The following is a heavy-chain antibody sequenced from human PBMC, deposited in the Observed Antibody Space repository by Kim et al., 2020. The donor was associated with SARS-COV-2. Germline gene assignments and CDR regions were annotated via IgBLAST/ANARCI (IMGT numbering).Heavy chain of an antibody. CDR1: GFTFSTYW. D-gene: IGHD6-13*01. J-gene: IGHJ4*02. Sequence: GGSLRLSCAASGFTFSTYWMSWVRQAPGKGLEWVANIKQDGSEKYYVDSVKGRFTISRDNAKNSLYPQMNSLRAEDTAVYYCARVAGSSWYFDYWGQGTLVTVSS. V-gene: IGHV3-7*01. CDR2: IKQDGSEK. CDR3: ARVAGSSWYFDY.